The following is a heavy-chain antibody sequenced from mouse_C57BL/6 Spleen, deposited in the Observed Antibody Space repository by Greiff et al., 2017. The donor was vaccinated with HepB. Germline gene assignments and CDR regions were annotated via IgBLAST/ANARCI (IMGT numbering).Heavy chain of an antibody. CDR2: ISSGGDYI. Sequence: EVMLVESGEGLVKPGASLKLSCAASGFTFSSYAMSWVRQTPEKRLEWVAYISSGGDYIYYADTVKGRFTISRDNARNTLYLQMSSLKSEDAAMYYCTRGGLRGTSFGYWGQGTTLTVSS. J-gene: IGHJ2*01. V-gene: IGHV5-9-1*02. CDR3: TRGGLRGTSFGY. CDR1: GFTFSSYA. D-gene: IGHD1-1*01.